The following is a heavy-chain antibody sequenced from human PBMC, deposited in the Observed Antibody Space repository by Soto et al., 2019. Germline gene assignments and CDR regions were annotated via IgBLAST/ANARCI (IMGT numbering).Heavy chain of an antibody. CDR1: GFTVSSNY. D-gene: IGHD3-16*01. J-gene: IGHJ6*01. Sequence: GVSLRYSCSASGFTVSSNYMSWVRQALGKGLEWVSVIYSGGSTYYADSVKGRFTISRDNSKNTLYLQMNSLRAEETAGYYWARSSMIVLHYRLDGWTQGTT. CDR2: IYSGGST. CDR3: ARSSMIVLHYRLDG. V-gene: IGHV3-53*01.